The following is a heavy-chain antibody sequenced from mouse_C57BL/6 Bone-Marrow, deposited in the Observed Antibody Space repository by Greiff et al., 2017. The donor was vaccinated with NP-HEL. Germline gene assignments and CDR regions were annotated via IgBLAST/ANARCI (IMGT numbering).Heavy chain of an antibody. J-gene: IGHJ4*01. CDR1: GFTFSSYA. CDR3: ARDGPRPPGAMDY. CDR2: ISDGGSYT. V-gene: IGHV5-4*01. Sequence: EVKVVESGGGLVKPGGSLKLSCAASGFTFSSYAMSWVRQTPEKRLEWVATISDGGSYTYYPDNVKGRFTISRDNAKNNLYLQMSHLKSEDTAMYYCARDGPRPPGAMDYWGQGTSVTVSS.